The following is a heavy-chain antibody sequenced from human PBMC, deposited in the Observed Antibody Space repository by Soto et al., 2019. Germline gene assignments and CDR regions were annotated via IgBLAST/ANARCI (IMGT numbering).Heavy chain of an antibody. D-gene: IGHD1-26*01. V-gene: IGHV1-69*13. CDR3: ARGNSSGSYYFDY. CDR1: RGTFSSYA. J-gene: IGHJ4*02. Sequence: SVKVSCKASRGTFSSYAISWVRQAPGQGLEWMGGIIPIFGTANYAQKFQGRVTITADESTSTAYMELSSLRSEDTAVYYCARGNSSGSYYFDYWGQGTLVTVSS. CDR2: IIPIFGTA.